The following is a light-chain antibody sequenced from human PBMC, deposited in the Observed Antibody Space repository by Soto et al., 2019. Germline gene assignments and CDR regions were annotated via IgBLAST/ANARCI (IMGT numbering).Light chain of an antibody. J-gene: IGKJ2*01. CDR2: NAS. CDR1: QSISSW. V-gene: IGKV1-5*03. Sequence: DIQMTQSPSTLSASVGDRVTITCRASQSISSWLAWYLQKPGKAPKRLIYNASTLQVGVTSRFISSGSWTKFTLIISSLQPDDFATYYYQQYSSCSPYTFGQGTKLEIK. CDR3: QQYSSCSPYT.